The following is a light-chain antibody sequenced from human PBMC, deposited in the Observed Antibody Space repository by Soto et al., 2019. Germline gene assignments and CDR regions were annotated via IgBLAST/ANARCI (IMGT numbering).Light chain of an antibody. Sequence: QSALTQPPSASGSPGQSVTISCTGTSSDVGGYNYVSWYQQHPGKAPKLMIYEVTKRPSGVPDRFSGSKSGNTASLTVSRLQAEDEADYYCSSYGDGYKGFGTGTKVTVL. CDR1: SSDVGGYNY. CDR3: SSYGDGYKG. V-gene: IGLV2-8*01. J-gene: IGLJ1*01. CDR2: EVT.